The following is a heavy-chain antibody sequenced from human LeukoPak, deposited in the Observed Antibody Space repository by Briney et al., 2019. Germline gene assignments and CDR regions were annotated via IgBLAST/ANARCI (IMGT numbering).Heavy chain of an antibody. CDR2: LNPNSGGT. V-gene: IGHV1-2*02. D-gene: IGHD1-1*01. CDR3: VRDRGARLERFYAFDF. Sequence: ASVKVSYKASGYTFTGYYMHWVRQAPGQGLEWMGWLNPNSGGTNYAQKFQGRVTMTRDTSISTAYMELSRLRSDDTAVYFCVRDRGARLERFYAFDFWGQGTTVTVSS. J-gene: IGHJ3*01. CDR1: GYTFTGYY.